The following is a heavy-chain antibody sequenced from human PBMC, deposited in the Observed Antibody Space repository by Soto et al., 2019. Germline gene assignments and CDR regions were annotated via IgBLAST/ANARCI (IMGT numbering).Heavy chain of an antibody. Sequence: EVQLLESGGGLVRPGGSLRLSCAASGFTFSTYAMSWVRQAPGKGLEWVSSISGTGGNTYYADSVKGRFTISRENSKNTLHLQMNSLRAEDTAVYYCFLLRFLEWSDPWFDPWGQGTLVTVSS. D-gene: IGHD3-3*01. V-gene: IGHV3-23*01. CDR3: FLLRFLEWSDPWFDP. CDR1: GFTFSTYA. CDR2: ISGTGGNT. J-gene: IGHJ5*02.